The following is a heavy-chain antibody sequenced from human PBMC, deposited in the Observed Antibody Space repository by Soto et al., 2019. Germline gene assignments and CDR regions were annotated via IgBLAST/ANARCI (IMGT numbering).Heavy chain of an antibody. Sequence: EVQLLESGGGLVQPGGSLRLSCAASGFTFSSYAMSWVRQAPGKGLEWVSAISGSGGSTYYADSVKGRFTISRDTSKNTLYMQMNSLRAEETAVYYCAEDRSDEVNYFDYWGQGTMVTVSS. D-gene: IGHD3-10*01. CDR1: GFTFSSYA. J-gene: IGHJ4*02. CDR3: AEDRSDEVNYFDY. CDR2: ISGSGGST. V-gene: IGHV3-23*01.